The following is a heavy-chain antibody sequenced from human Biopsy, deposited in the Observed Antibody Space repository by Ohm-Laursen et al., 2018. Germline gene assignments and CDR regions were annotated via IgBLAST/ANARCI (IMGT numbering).Heavy chain of an antibody. V-gene: IGHV3-23*01. CDR3: AKDLFGGFSGSTDYYAYYFDS. D-gene: IGHD3-10*02. CDR1: GFTFSSFA. J-gene: IGHJ4*02. Sequence: SLRLSCTASGFTFSSFAMSWVRQAPGKGLVWVSGISDSGGSTHYADSVKGRFSISRDTSKNTLYLQMNSLRAEDTAVYYCAKDLFGGFSGSTDYYAYYFDSWGQGTLVTVSS. CDR2: ISDSGGST.